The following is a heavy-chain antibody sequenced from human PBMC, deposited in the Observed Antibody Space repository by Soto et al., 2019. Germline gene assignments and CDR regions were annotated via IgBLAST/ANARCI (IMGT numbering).Heavy chain of an antibody. CDR1: GYSFTSYW. Sequence: GESLKISCKGSGYSFTSYWIGWVRQMPGKGLEWMGIVYPGDSDTRYSPSFQGQVTISADKSISTAYLQWSSLKASDTAMYYCARHLSLHDYYYDSSAGLNWFDPWGQGTLVTVSS. J-gene: IGHJ5*02. D-gene: IGHD3-22*01. V-gene: IGHV5-51*01. CDR2: VYPGDSDT. CDR3: ARHLSLHDYYYDSSAGLNWFDP.